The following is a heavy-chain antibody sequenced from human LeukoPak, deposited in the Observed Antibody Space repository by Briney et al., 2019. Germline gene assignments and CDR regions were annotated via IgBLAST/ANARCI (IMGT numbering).Heavy chain of an antibody. CDR1: RFTFSSYG. V-gene: IGHV3-30*18. CDR2: ISYDGSNK. D-gene: IGHD3-22*01. CDR3: AKGFSYYYDSGYDPDSY. J-gene: IGHJ4*02. Sequence: PGRSLRLSCAASRFTFSSYGMHWVRQAPGKGLEGVAVISYDGSNKYYADSVKGRFTISRDNSKNTLYLQMNSLRAEDTAVYYCAKGFSYYYDSGYDPDSYWGQGTLVTVSS.